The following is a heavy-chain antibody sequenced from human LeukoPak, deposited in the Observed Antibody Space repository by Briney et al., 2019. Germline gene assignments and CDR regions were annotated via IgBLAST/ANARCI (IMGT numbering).Heavy chain of an antibody. V-gene: IGHV1-69*13. J-gene: IGHJ4*02. CDR2: IIPIYGTA. D-gene: IGHD3-22*01. CDR3: ARDERYDSSGYPFDY. CDR1: GGTSSSYA. Sequence: SVKVSCKASGGTSSSYAITWVRQAPGQGLEWMGGIIPIYGTAKYAQKFQGRVTITADESTSTAYMDLSSLRSEDTAVYYCARDERYDSSGYPFDYWGQGTLVTVSS.